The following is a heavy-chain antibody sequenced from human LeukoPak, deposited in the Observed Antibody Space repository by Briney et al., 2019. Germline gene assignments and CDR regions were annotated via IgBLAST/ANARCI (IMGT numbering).Heavy chain of an antibody. D-gene: IGHD6-19*01. J-gene: IGHJ4*02. CDR3: ARTTIAVAGTSDYFDY. Sequence: SETLSLTCTVSGGCISSGFHYWSWIRQPAGKELEWIGRIYTSGSTNYNPSLKSRLTISVDTSKNQFSLKPSSVTAADTAVYYCARTTIAVAGTSDYFDYWSQGTLVTVSS. V-gene: IGHV4-61*02. CDR1: GGCISSGFHY. CDR2: IYTSGST.